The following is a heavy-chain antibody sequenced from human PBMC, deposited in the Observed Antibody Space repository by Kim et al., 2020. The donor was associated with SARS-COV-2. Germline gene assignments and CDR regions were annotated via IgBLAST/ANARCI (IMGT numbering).Heavy chain of an antibody. J-gene: IGHJ6*03. V-gene: IGHV3-11*01. CDR2: ISSSGSTI. Sequence: GGSLRLSCAASGFTFSDYYMSWIRQAPGKGLEWVSYISSSGSTIYYADSVKGRFTISRDNAKNSLYLQMNSLRAEDTAVYYCARGPKGFWSGYYGVGGRVTTETYYYYYMDVWGKGTTVTVSS. CDR1: GFTFSDYY. D-gene: IGHD3-3*01. CDR3: ARGPKGFWSGYYGVGGRVTTETYYYYYMDV.